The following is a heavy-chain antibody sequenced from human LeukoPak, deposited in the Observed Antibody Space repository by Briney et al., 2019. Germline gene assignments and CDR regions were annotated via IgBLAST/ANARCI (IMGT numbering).Heavy chain of an antibody. CDR3: AKDGGRAAAGTVDA. D-gene: IGHD6-13*01. CDR1: GFTFSNYA. V-gene: IGHV3-30*18. CDR2: VSSDGNSK. J-gene: IGHJ5*02. Sequence: GGSLRLSCAASGFTFSNYAMHWVRQAPGKGLEWVAVVSSDGNSKYYADSMKGRFTISGDNSKNTLYLQINSLRADDTAVFYCAKDGGRAAAGTVDAWGQGALVTVSS.